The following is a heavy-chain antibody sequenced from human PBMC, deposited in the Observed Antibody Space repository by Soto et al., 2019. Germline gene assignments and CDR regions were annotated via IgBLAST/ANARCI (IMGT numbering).Heavy chain of an antibody. CDR3: AVVDSTGNWCDP. CDR1: GGSISSSDFY. D-gene: IGHD6-25*01. J-gene: IGHJ5*02. Sequence: QLQLQESGPGLVKPSETLSLTCTVSGGSISSSDFYWGWLRQTPGKGLEFIGSMYYSGTTYYNPSLKSRGTISVDTSKIKFTLKLISVPAADTSVYYCAVVDSTGNWCDPWGEGALVTVSS. V-gene: IGHV4-39*01. CDR2: MYYSGTT.